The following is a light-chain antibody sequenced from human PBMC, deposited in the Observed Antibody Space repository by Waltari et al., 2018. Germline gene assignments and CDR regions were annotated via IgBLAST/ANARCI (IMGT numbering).Light chain of an antibody. V-gene: IGKV2-28*01. CDR3: MQALQTPWT. Sequence: DIVMTQSPLSLPVTPGEPASISCRSSQSILHRNGYNYLAWYVQKEGQSPQLLIHLGSNRASGVPDRFSGSGSGTDSTLKISRVEAEDVGVYYCMQALQTPWTFGQGTKVEMK. CDR2: LGS. CDR1: QSILHRNGYNY. J-gene: IGKJ1*01.